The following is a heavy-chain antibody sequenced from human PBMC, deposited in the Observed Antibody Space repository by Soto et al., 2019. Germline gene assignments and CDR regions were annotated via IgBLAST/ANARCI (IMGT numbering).Heavy chain of an antibody. D-gene: IGHD3-22*01. V-gene: IGHV3-30*18. Sequence: PGESLKISCAASGFTFSNYAVHWVRQAPGKGLEWVAVISYDGSNKYYADSVKGRFTISRDNSKNTLYLQMNSLRAEDTAVYYCAKTLYYYDTGGYQWGQGTLVTVSS. CDR2: ISYDGSNK. CDR1: GFTFSNYA. CDR3: AKTLYYYDTGGYQ. J-gene: IGHJ4*02.